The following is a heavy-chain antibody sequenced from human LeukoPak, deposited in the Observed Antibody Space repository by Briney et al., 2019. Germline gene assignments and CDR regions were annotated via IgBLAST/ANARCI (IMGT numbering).Heavy chain of an antibody. D-gene: IGHD5-24*01. CDR2: MKQDGSEK. Sequence: PGGSLRLSCAASGFTFSSYWMNWVRQAPGKVLEWVANMKQDGSEKYYVDSVKGRFTISRDNAKNSLYLQMNSLRAEDTAVYYCARELLGHGYNSGDFDYWGQGTLVTVSS. CDR1: GFTFSSYW. CDR3: ARELLGHGYNSGDFDY. V-gene: IGHV3-7*01. J-gene: IGHJ4*02.